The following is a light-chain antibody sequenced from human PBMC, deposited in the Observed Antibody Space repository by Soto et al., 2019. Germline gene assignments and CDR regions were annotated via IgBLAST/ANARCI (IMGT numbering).Light chain of an antibody. J-gene: IGLJ2*01. Sequence: QPASVSGSPGQSITISCTGTSGDIGGYNYVSWYQQHPGKAPKLLISEVTNRPSGVSNRFSGSKSGNTASLTISGLQAEDEADYYCSSYTTNITPVVFGGGTQLTVL. CDR2: EVT. V-gene: IGLV2-14*01. CDR3: SSYTTNITPVV. CDR1: SGDIGGYNY.